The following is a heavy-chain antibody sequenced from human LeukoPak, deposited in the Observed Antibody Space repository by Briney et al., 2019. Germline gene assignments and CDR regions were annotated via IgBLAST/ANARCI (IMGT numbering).Heavy chain of an antibody. Sequence: GGSLRLSCAASGFTFSDDYMTWIRQVPGEGLESIAYIGGSGSDTNYADSVRGRFTISRDNARSSLFLQMNSLTAEDSAVYFCVRHTRTAAFWGQGALVTVSS. D-gene: IGHD2-15*01. V-gene: IGHV3-11*06. CDR3: VRHTRTAAF. J-gene: IGHJ4*02. CDR2: IGGSGSDT. CDR1: GFTFSDDY.